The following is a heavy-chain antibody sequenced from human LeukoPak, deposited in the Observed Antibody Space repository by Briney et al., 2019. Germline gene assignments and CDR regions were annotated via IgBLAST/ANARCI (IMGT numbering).Heavy chain of an antibody. CDR1: GGPTARVVYY. CDR3: ARESPLVEGPAYFDY. Sequence: SETLSFTSTAPGGPTARVVYYWGWFPNPPGRALEGIGTIYYSGSTYYNPSPKSRVTISVDTSKNQFSLKLSSVTAADTAVYYCARESPLVEGPAYFDYWGQGTLVTVSS. J-gene: IGHJ4*02. CDR2: IYYSGST. V-gene: IGHV4-30-4*01. D-gene: IGHD5-24*01.